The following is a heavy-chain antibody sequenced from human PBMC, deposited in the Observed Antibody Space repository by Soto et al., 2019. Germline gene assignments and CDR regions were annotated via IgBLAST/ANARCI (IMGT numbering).Heavy chain of an antibody. V-gene: IGHV3-21*01. CDR3: ASANYVWGSYRAHDAFDI. Sequence: GRSLRLSCAASGFTFSIYSMNWVRQAPGKGLEWVSSISSSSSYIYYADSVKGRFTISRDNAKNSLYLQMNSLRAEDTAVYYCASANYVWGSYRAHDAFDIWGQGTMVTVS. D-gene: IGHD3-16*02. J-gene: IGHJ3*02. CDR1: GFTFSIYS. CDR2: ISSSSSYI.